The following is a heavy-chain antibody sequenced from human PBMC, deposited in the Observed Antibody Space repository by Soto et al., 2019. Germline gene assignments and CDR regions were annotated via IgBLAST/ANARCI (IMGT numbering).Heavy chain of an antibody. V-gene: IGHV1-8*01. D-gene: IGHD2-8*01. Sequence: SVKVSCKASGYTFTSYDINWVRQATGQGLEWMGWMNPNSGNTGYAQKFQGRVTMTRNTSISTAYMELSSLRSEDTAVYYCARRLPLGYCTNGVCYTWFDPWGQGTLVTVSS. J-gene: IGHJ5*02. CDR3: ARRLPLGYCTNGVCYTWFDP. CDR1: GYTFTSYD. CDR2: MNPNSGNT.